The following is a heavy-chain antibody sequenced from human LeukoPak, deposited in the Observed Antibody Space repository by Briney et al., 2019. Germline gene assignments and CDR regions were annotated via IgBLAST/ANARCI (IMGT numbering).Heavy chain of an antibody. V-gene: IGHV4-39*07. CDR1: GGSISSSSYY. D-gene: IGHD3-22*01. CDR2: IYYSGST. CDR3: ARGVSWGIVVVIMRGYFDY. J-gene: IGHJ4*02. Sequence: NPSETLSLTCTVSGGSISSSSYYWGWIRQPPGKGLEWIGSIYYSGSTYYNPSLKSRVTISVDTSKNQFSLKLSSVTAADTAVYYCARGVSWGIVVVIMRGYFDYWGQGTLVTVSS.